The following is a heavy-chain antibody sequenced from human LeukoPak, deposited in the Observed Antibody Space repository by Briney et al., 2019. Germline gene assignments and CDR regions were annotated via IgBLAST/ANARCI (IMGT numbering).Heavy chain of an antibody. CDR3: ARDPSDSGWYDKDY. CDR1: GYTFTGYY. J-gene: IGHJ4*02. Sequence: ASVKVSCKASGYTFTGYYMHWVRQAPGQGLEWMGWINPNSGGTNYAQKFQGRVTMTRDTSISTAYMELSRLRSDDTAVYYCARDPSDSGWYDKDYWGQGTLVTVSS. V-gene: IGHV1-2*02. D-gene: IGHD6-19*01. CDR2: INPNSGGT.